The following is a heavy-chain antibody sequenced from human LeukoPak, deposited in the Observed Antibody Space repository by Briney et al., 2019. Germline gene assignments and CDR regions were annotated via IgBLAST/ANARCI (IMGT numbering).Heavy chain of an antibody. CDR1: GGSISSYY. Sequence: SETLSLTCTVSGGSISSYYWNWIRQPPGKGLEWIGYIYYSGSTNYNPSLKSRVTISVDTSKNQFSLKLSSVTAADTAVYYCAGGLRFLEWLSPLDYWGQGTLVTVSS. CDR3: AGGLRFLEWLSPLDY. J-gene: IGHJ4*02. CDR2: IYYSGST. V-gene: IGHV4-59*01. D-gene: IGHD3-3*01.